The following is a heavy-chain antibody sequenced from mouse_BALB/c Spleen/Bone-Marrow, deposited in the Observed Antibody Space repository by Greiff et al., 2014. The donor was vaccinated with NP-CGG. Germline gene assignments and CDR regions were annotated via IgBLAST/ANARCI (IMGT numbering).Heavy chain of an antibody. CDR1: GYTFSSYW. V-gene: IGHV1-9*01. D-gene: IGHD2-3*01. J-gene: IGHJ3*01. Sequence: VKLMESGAELMKPGASVKISCKATGYTFSSYWIEWVNQRPGHGLEWIGEILPGSGTTHYNEKFKDKATFTADTSSNTAYMQLSSLTSEDSAVYYCARGGYDTSIFAYWGQGTLVTVS. CDR2: ILPGSGTT. CDR3: ARGGYDTSIFAY.